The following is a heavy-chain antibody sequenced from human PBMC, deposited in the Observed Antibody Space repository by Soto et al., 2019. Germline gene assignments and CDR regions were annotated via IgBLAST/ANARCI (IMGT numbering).Heavy chain of an antibody. CDR3: AKVSWYSYDSSSNDW. V-gene: IGHV3-23*01. CDR2: ITTSGGRT. Sequence: GGSLRLSCAASGLTFRSYDLSWVHQAPGKGLEWVSGITTSGGRTFYADSVKGRFTISRDNSRNTLFLQMNSLRAEDTAVYYCAKVSWYSYDSSSNDWWGQGTLVTVSS. D-gene: IGHD3-22*01. CDR1: GLTFRSYD. J-gene: IGHJ4*02.